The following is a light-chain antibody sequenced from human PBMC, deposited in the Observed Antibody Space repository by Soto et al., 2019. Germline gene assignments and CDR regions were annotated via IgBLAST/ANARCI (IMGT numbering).Light chain of an antibody. CDR2: GAS. CDR1: QSVSSN. Sequence: EIVMTQSPATLSVSPGERATLSCRASQSVSSNLAWYQQKPGQAPRLLIYGASTRATGIPARFSGSGSGTEFTLTISSLQSEDFATYYCQQYYSYARTFGQGTKLEIK. J-gene: IGKJ2*01. V-gene: IGKV3-15*01. CDR3: QQYYSYART.